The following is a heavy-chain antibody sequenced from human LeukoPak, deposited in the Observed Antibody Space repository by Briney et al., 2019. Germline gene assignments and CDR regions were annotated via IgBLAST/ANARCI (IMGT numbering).Heavy chain of an antibody. CDR2: ISYDGSNK. V-gene: IGHV3-30*04. CDR1: GFTFSSYA. D-gene: IGHD2-15*01. Sequence: PGGSLRLSCAASGFTFSSYAMLWVRQAPGKGLEWVAVISYDGSNKYYADSVKGRFTISRDNSKNTLYLQMNSLRAEDTAVYYCARDQIRLGGYCSGGSCYPSYYYYGMDVWGKGTTVTVSS. CDR3: ARDQIRLGGYCSGGSCYPSYYYYGMDV. J-gene: IGHJ6*04.